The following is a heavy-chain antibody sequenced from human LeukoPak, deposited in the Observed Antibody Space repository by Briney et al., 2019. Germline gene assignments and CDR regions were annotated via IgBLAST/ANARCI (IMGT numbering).Heavy chain of an antibody. Sequence: GESLKISCKGSGYSLTSYWISWVRQMPGKGLEWMGRIDPSDSYTNYSPSFQGHVTISADKSISTAYLQWSSLKASDTAMYYCARHPRYDYVWGSYRSGVYFDYWGQGTLVTVSS. CDR2: IDPSDSYT. D-gene: IGHD3-16*02. J-gene: IGHJ4*02. CDR3: ARHPRYDYVWGSYRSGVYFDY. CDR1: GYSLTSYW. V-gene: IGHV5-10-1*01.